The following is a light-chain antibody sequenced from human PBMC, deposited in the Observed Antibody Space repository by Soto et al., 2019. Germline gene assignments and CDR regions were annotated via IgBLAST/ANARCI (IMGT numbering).Light chain of an antibody. CDR2: GAS. J-gene: IGKJ2*01. Sequence: EIVLTQSPATLSVSPGERATLSCRASQSVGSDLAWYQQKSGQAPRLLIYGASTRSTDIPARFSGSGSGTQFSLTISSLQSEDFAVYYCQQYSDWPPFTFXQGTKVDIK. CDR3: QQYSDWPPFT. CDR1: QSVGSD. V-gene: IGKV3-15*01.